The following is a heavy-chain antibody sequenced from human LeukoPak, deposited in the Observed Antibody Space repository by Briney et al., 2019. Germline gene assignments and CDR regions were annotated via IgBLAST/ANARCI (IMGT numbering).Heavy chain of an antibody. J-gene: IGHJ4*02. D-gene: IGHD2-21*02. CDR3: AKTLAYCGGDCCSEYYFDY. CDR1: GGTFSSYA. V-gene: IGHV1-69*04. CDR2: IIPILGIA. Sequence: SVKVSCKASGGTFSSYAISWVRQAPGQGLEWMGRIIPILGIANYAQKFQGRVTITADKSTSTAYMELSSLRSEDTAVYYCAKTLAYCGGDCCSEYYFDYWGQGTLVTASS.